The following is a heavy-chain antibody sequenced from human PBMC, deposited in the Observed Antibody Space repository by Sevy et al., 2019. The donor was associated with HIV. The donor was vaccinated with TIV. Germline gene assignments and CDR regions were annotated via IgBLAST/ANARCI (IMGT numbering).Heavy chain of an antibody. V-gene: IGHV3-7*01. D-gene: IGHD3-22*01. CDR2: IKQDGSKK. J-gene: IGHJ4*02. Sequence: GGSLRLSCAASGFTFSRYWMTWVRQAPGKGLEWVANIKQDGSKKYSVDSVKGRFTISRDNAKNSLYLQMNSLRAEDTAVYYCARVRDDSSGFHLDYWGQGTLVTVSS. CDR1: GFTFSRYW. CDR3: ARVRDDSSGFHLDY.